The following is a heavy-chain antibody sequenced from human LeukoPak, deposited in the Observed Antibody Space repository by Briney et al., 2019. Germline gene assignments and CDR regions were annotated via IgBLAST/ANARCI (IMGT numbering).Heavy chain of an antibody. D-gene: IGHD1-26*01. CDR2: IVVGSGNT. Sequence: ASVKVSCKASGVTFTSAARQWGRQARGQRREWIGWIVVGSGNTNYAQKFQERVTITTDMSTSTAYMELSSLRSEDTAVYYCAAGRWELRFAFDYWGQGTLVTVSS. CDR3: AAGRWELRFAFDY. CDR1: GVTFTSAA. J-gene: IGHJ4*02. V-gene: IGHV1-58*02.